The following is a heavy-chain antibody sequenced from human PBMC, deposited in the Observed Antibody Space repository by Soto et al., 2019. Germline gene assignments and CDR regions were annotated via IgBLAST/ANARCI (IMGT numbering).Heavy chain of an antibody. CDR2: INYSGNT. D-gene: IGHD1-26*01. J-gene: IGHJ6*02. CDR1: GGSISSNTYY. Sequence: QLQLQESGPGLVKPSETLSLTCTVSGGSISSNTYYWGWIRQPPGKGLEWIGSINYSGNTYYNPSLKSRVTVSEDTSKNEFSLRLSSVAAADTAVYYCARSFAVVGARGGYYYYGMDVWGQGTTVTVSS. CDR3: ARSFAVVGARGGYYYYGMDV. V-gene: IGHV4-39*01.